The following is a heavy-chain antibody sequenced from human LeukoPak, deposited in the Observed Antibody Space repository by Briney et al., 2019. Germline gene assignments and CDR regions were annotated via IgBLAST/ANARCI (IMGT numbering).Heavy chain of an antibody. D-gene: IGHD3-10*01. CDR3: ARGHLGLSP. Sequence: SETLSLTCTVSGGFISSYSGTWIRQPPGQGLEWLAYFNNNRTTTYNPSLTGRVIISVDTAMDQMSLKLNSVNAADTAVYYCARGHLGLSPWGQGTLVTVSS. V-gene: IGHV4-59*01. CDR2: FNNNRTT. J-gene: IGHJ5*02. CDR1: GGFISSYS.